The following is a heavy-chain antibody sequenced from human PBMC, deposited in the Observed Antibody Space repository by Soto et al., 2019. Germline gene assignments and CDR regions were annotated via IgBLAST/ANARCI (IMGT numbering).Heavy chain of an antibody. CDR2: IYSSENT. CDR3: ARDPAP. Sequence: SETLSLTCSVSGGFVSSSSYSWGWIRQSPGKGLEWIGTIYSSENTYYNPSLLSRVTISVDTSKNEFSLRLSSVTAADTAVYYCARDPAPWGQGALVTVSS. V-gene: IGHV4-39*02. J-gene: IGHJ5*02. CDR1: GGFVSSSSYS.